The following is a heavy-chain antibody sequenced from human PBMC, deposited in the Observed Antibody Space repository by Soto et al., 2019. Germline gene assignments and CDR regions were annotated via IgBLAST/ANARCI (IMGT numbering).Heavy chain of an antibody. CDR1: GGSISSGGYY. D-gene: IGHD3-16*02. CDR3: ASVKESLNHPFDY. CDR2: IYYSGST. V-gene: IGHV4-31*03. J-gene: IGHJ4*02. Sequence: QVQLQESGPGLVKPSQTLSLTCTVSGGSISSGGYYWSWIRQHPGKGLEWIGYIYYSGSTYYNPSLRRRVTISVDTSKNQFSLKLSSVTAADTAVYYCASVKESLNHPFDYWGQGTLVTVSS.